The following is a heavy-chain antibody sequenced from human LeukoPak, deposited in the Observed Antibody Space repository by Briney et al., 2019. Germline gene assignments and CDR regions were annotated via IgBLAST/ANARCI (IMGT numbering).Heavy chain of an antibody. V-gene: IGHV4-4*07. CDR3: AGGGPAGYSSSWYGDY. J-gene: IGHJ4*02. Sequence: SETLSLTCTVSGGSISSYYWSWIRQPAGKGLEWIGRIYTSGSTNYNPSLKSRVTMSVDTSKNQFSLKLSSVTAADTAVYYCAGGGPAGYSSSWYGDYWGQGTLVTVSS. D-gene: IGHD6-13*01. CDR1: GGSISSYY. CDR2: IYTSGST.